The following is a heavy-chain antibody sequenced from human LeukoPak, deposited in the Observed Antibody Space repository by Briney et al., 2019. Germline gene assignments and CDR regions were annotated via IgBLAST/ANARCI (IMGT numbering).Heavy chain of an antibody. CDR3: ARALQGTYYYYYYYMDV. D-gene: IGHD1-1*01. CDR2: MNPNSGNT. V-gene: IGHV1-8*01. J-gene: IGHJ6*03. CDR1: GYTFTSYD. Sequence: ASVKVSCKASGYTFTSYDINWVRQATGQGLEWMGWMNPNSGNTGYAQKFQGRVTMTRNTSISTAYMEVSSLRSDDTAVYYCARALQGTYYYYYYYMDVWGKGTTVTVSS.